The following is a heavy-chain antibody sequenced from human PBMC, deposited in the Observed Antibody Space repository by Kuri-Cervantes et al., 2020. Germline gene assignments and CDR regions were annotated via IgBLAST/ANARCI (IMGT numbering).Heavy chain of an antibody. D-gene: IGHD1-26*01. J-gene: IGHJ4*02. CDR2: IYWNDDK. V-gene: IGHV2-5*01. CDR1: GFSLSTSGVG. CDR3: AHRLSGNFQYYFDY. Sequence: SGPTLVKPTQTLTLTCTFSGFSLSTSGVGVGWIRQPPGKALEWLALIYWNDDKRYSPSLKSRLTITKDTSKNQVVLTMTNMDPVDTATYYCAHRLSGNFQYYFDYWGQGTLVTVSS.